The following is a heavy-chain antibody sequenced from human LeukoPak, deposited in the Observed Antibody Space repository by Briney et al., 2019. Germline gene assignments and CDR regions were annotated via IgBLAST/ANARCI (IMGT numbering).Heavy chain of an antibody. Sequence: QPGGSLRLSCAASGFTVSSNYMSWVRQAPGKGLEWVSVIYSGGSTYYADSVKGRFTISRDNSKNTLYLQMNSLRAEDTAVYYCARGGLGYCSSTSCYFAWFDPWGQGTLVTVSS. CDR2: IYSGGST. V-gene: IGHV3-53*05. CDR3: ARGGLGYCSSTSCYFAWFDP. D-gene: IGHD2-2*01. J-gene: IGHJ5*02. CDR1: GFTVSSNY.